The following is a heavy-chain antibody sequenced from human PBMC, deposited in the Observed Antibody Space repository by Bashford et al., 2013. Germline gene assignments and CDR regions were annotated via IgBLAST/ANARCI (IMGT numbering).Heavy chain of an antibody. J-gene: IGHJ2*01. CDR2: INPNSGGT. CDR1: GYTFTGYY. Sequence: VASVKVSCKASGYTFTGYYMHWVRQAPGQGLEWMGWINPNSGGTKYAPKFLGSVTMTRDTSINTAYMELSSLTSDDTAVYFCVRDGPRSTDLWGPGTLVTVSS. CDR3: VRDGPRSTDL. V-gene: IGHV1-2*02.